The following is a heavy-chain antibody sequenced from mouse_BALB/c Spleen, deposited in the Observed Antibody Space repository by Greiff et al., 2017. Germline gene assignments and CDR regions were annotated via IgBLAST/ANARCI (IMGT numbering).Heavy chain of an antibody. Sequence: EVQLVESGGGLVQPKGSLKLSCAASGFTFNTYAMNWVRQAPGKGLEWVARIRSKSNNYATYYADSVKDRFTISRDDSQSMLYLQMNNLKTEDTAMYYCVRGNSYYFDYWGQGTTLTVSS. CDR1: GFTFNTYA. J-gene: IGHJ2*01. D-gene: IGHD2-1*01. V-gene: IGHV10-1*02. CDR2: IRSKSNNYAT. CDR3: VRGNSYYFDY.